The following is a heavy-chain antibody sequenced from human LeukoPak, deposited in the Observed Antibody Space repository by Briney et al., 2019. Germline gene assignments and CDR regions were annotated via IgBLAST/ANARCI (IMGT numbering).Heavy chain of an antibody. J-gene: IGHJ6*02. V-gene: IGHV4-59*01. CDR2: IYYSGST. D-gene: IGHD4-11*01. Sequence: SETLSLTCTVSGGSISSYYWSWIRQPPGKGLEWIGYIYYSGSTNYNPSLKGRVTISVDTSKNQFSLKLSSVTAADTAVYYCARAVGYSNYYYYYYGMDVWGQGTTVTVSS. CDR1: GGSISSYY. CDR3: ARAVGYSNYYYYYYGMDV.